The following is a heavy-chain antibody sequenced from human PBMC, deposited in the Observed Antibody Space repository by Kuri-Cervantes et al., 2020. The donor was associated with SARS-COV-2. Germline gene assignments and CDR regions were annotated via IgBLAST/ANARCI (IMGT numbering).Heavy chain of an antibody. CDR2: IGTAGDT. V-gene: IGHV3-13*04. Sequence: GESLKISCAASGFTFSSYDMHWVRQATGKGLEWVSAIGTAGDTYYPGSVKGRFTISRENAKNSLYLQMNSLRAGDTAVYYCTTDRLNGGDGWYFDLWGRGTLVTVSS. D-gene: IGHD2-21*01. CDR1: GFTFSSYD. CDR3: TTDRLNGGDGWYFDL. J-gene: IGHJ2*01.